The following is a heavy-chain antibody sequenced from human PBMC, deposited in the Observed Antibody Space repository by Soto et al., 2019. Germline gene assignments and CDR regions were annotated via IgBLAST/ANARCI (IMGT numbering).Heavy chain of an antibody. CDR3: ARIHWRKSSLDQ. D-gene: IGHD1-1*01. V-gene: IGHV4-30-2*01. CDR2: VTHSGTA. CDR1: GGAINSGAYS. J-gene: IGHJ4*02. Sequence: QVHLQESGSGLVKPAQTLSLICSVSGGAINSGAYSLSWIRQPPGKGLQWIGYVTHSGTAYSIPSLSGRLTLSVDSSPTQFSLKLTSVTAADSAVYYCARIHWRKSSLDQWGQGTPVTVSS.